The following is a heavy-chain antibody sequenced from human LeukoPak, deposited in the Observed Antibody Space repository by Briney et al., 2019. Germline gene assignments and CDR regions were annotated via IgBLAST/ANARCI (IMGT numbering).Heavy chain of an antibody. CDR1: GFTFNIYG. CDR3: AKDRDYYGSGSDY. Sequence: AGSLRLSCAASGFTFNIYGMHWVRQAPGKGLEWVAGISYDEMYQYYADSVKGRFTISRDNSKNTLFLQMNSLRAEDTAIYYCAKDRDYYGSGSDYWGQGTLVTVSS. J-gene: IGHJ4*02. V-gene: IGHV3-30*18. D-gene: IGHD3-10*01. CDR2: ISYDEMYQ.